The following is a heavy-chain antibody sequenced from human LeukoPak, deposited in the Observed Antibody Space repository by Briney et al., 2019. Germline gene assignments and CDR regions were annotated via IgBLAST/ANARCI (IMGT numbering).Heavy chain of an antibody. V-gene: IGHV4-39*01. J-gene: IGHJ5*02. CDR3: GRHAPYRNFDL. D-gene: IGHD3-16*02. CDR2: FGHGRNA. CDR1: GGSINTNDNY. Sequence: SETLSLTCTLSGGSINTNDNYWGWIRQPPGKGLEWIGSFGHGRNAFYDPSLQSRVTISVDASTNQFSLRLTSVTAADTAMYYCGRHAPYRNFDLWGQGTLVTVSS.